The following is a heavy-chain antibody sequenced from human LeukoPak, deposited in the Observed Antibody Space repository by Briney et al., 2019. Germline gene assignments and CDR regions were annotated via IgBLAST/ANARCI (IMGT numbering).Heavy chain of an antibody. Sequence: GGSLRLSCAASGFTFSDYSMNWVRQAPGKGLEWVSYISFSVNTKYYGDSVKGRFTISRDNAKNSLYLHMDSLRAEDTAVYYCARGPYSSGWAYFDHWGQGTLVTVSS. CDR1: GFTFSDYS. CDR2: ISFSVNTK. J-gene: IGHJ4*02. V-gene: IGHV3-48*04. CDR3: ARGPYSSGWAYFDH. D-gene: IGHD6-19*01.